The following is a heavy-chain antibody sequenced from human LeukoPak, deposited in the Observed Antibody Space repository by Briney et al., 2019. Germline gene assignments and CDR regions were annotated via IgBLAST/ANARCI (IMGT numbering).Heavy chain of an antibody. CDR3: ARDPYSGNYGAYYYYYMDV. J-gene: IGHJ6*03. Sequence: PGGSLRLSCAASGFTFSSYSMNWVRQAPGKGLEWVSSITSSSTYIYYADSVKGRFTISRDNAKNSLYLQMDSLRPEDTAVYYCARDPYSGNYGAYYYYYMDVWGKGITVTISS. V-gene: IGHV3-21*01. D-gene: IGHD1-26*01. CDR1: GFTFSSYS. CDR2: ITSSSTYI.